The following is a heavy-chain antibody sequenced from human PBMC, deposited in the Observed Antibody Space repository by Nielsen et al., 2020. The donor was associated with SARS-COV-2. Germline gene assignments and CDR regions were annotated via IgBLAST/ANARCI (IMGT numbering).Heavy chain of an antibody. D-gene: IGHD1-7*01. CDR3: ARDRRVTGTSYFDY. V-gene: IGHV1-46*01. J-gene: IGHJ4*02. CDR2: VNPSRGSA. Sequence: ASVKVSCKASRYTFTTYYIHWVRQAPGQGLEWMGIVNPSRGSATYVQKFQGRVTMTRDTSTSTVYMELSSLKSEDTAVYYCARDRRVTGTSYFDYWGQGTLVTVSS. CDR1: RYTFTTYY.